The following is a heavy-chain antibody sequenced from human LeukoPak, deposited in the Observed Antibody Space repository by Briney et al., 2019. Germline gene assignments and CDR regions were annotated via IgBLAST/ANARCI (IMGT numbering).Heavy chain of an antibody. CDR2: INWNGGST. D-gene: IGHD3-10*01. CDR3: ARERIRYYGSGSYNAFDI. Sequence: PGGSLRLSCAASEFTFDDYGMSWVRQAPGKGLEWVSGINWNGGSTGYADSVKGRFTISRDNAKNSLYLQMNSLGAEDTALYYCARERIRYYGSGSYNAFDIWGQGTRVTVSS. J-gene: IGHJ3*02. CDR1: EFTFDDYG. V-gene: IGHV3-20*04.